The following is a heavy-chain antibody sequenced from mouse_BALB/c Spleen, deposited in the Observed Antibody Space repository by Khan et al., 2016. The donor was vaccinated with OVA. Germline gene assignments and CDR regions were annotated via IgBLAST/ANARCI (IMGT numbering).Heavy chain of an antibody. CDR2: IWAGGST. J-gene: IGHJ2*01. CDR1: GFSLTSYG. V-gene: IGHV2-9*02. D-gene: IGHD1-3*01. Sequence: QVQLRESGPGLVAPSQSLSITCTVSGFSLTSYGVHWVRQPPGKGQEWLGVIWAGGSTNYNSALMSRLSISKDNSKSQVFLKMNSLQTDDTARYYCARLEDIWGQGTTLTVSS. CDR3: ARLEDI.